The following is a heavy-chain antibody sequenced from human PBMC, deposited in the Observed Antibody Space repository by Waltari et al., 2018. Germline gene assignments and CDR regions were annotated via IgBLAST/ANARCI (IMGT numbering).Heavy chain of an antibody. CDR1: GFTFSSYS. V-gene: IGHV3-21*01. CDR2: ISSSSSYR. CDR3: ARDRGQQLISDAFDI. D-gene: IGHD6-13*01. J-gene: IGHJ3*02. Sequence: EVQLVESGGGLVKPGGSLRLSCAASGFTFSSYSMNWVRQAPGKGLGWVSSISSSSSYRSYADSVKGRFTISRDNAKNTLYLQMNSLRAEDTAVYYCARDRGQQLISDAFDIWGQGTMVTVSS.